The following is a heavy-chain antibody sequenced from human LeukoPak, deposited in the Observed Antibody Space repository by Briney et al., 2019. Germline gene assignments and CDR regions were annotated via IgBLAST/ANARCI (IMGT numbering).Heavy chain of an antibody. D-gene: IGHD3-3*01. J-gene: IGHJ4*02. CDR3: ARDRVFWSGYLDY. Sequence: PSETLSLTCTVSGGSISSSSYYWGWIRQPPGKGLEWIGSIYYSGSTYYNPSLKSRVTISVDTSKNQFSLKLSSVTAADTAVYYCARDRVFWSGYLDYWGQGTLVTVSS. CDR1: GGSISSSSYY. CDR2: IYYSGST. V-gene: IGHV4-39*07.